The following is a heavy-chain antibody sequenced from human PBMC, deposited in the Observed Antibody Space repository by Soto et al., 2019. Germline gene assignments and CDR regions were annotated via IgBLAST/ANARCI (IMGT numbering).Heavy chain of an antibody. CDR1: GLSISSGDW. J-gene: IGHJ4*02. V-gene: IGHV4-4*02. CDR3: ARDQGSHPGD. Sequence: QVQLQESDPGLVRPSGTVSLTCAVSGLSISSGDWWSWVRQPPGKGLEWIGEIHHSGSTNYNPSLKSRVTMSVVPSKDLFSLTLTSVTAADTAFYYCARDQGSHPGDWGQGTLVSVSS. CDR2: IHHSGST. D-gene: IGHD6-13*01.